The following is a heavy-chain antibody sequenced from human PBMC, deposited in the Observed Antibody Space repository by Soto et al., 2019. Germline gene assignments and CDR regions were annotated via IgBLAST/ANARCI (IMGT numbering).Heavy chain of an antibody. CDR1: GGSFSGYY. V-gene: IGHV4-34*01. Sequence: SETLSLTCAVYGGSFSGYYWSWIRQPPGKGLEWIGEINHSGSTNYNPSLKSRVTISVDTSKNQFSLKLSSVTAADTAVYYCARVHDSSGYYRSFDDWGQGTLVTVSS. CDR2: INHSGST. D-gene: IGHD3-22*01. CDR3: ARVHDSSGYYRSFDD. J-gene: IGHJ4*02.